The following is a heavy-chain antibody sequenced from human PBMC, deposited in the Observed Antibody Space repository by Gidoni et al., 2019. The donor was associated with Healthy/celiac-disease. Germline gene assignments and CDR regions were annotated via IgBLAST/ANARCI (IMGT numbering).Heavy chain of an antibody. CDR1: GFTFSRYA. V-gene: IGHV3-23*01. D-gene: IGHD2-2*01. CDR3: AKDRNDCSSTSCYASYFDY. CDR2: ISGSGGST. J-gene: IGHJ4*02. Sequence: EVQLLESGGGLVPPGGSLRLSCAASGFTFSRYAMRWVRQGPGKGLEWVSAISGSGGSTYYADSVKGRFTISRDNSKNTLYLQMNSLRAEDTAVYYCAKDRNDCSSTSCYASYFDYWGQGTLVTVSS.